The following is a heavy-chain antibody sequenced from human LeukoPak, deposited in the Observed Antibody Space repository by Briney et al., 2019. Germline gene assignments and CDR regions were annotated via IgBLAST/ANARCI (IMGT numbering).Heavy chain of an antibody. D-gene: IGHD3-10*01. Sequence: SETLSLTCTVSGGSISSYYWSWIRQPPGKGLEWIGEIYHSGSTNYNPSLKSRVTISVDKSKNQFSLKLSSVTAADTAVYYCARATQGMVRGVIITDWGQGTLVTVSS. V-gene: IGHV4-59*12. CDR1: GGSISSYY. CDR2: IYHSGST. J-gene: IGHJ4*02. CDR3: ARATQGMVRGVIITD.